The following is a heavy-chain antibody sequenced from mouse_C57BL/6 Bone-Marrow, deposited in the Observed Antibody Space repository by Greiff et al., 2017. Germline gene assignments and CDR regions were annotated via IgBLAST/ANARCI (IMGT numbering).Heavy chain of an antibody. CDR2: IDPSDSYT. D-gene: IGHD1-1*01. CDR1: GYTFTSYW. J-gene: IGHJ2*01. V-gene: IGHV1-50*01. Sequence: QVQLQQPGAELVKPGASVKLSCKASGYTFTSYWMQWVKQRPGQGLEWIGEIDPSDSYTNYNQKFKGKATLTVDTSSSTDYMQLSSLTSEDSAVYYCAREGAWTTVVFDYWGQGNTLTVSS. CDR3: AREGAWTTVVFDY.